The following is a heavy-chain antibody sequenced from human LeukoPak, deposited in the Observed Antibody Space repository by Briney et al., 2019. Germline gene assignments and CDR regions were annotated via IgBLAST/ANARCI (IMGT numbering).Heavy chain of an antibody. D-gene: IGHD3-22*01. J-gene: IGHJ4*02. V-gene: IGHV4-30-4*07. CDR2: IYYSGST. CDR1: GGSISSGGYS. Sequence: PSETLSLTYAVSGGSISSGGYSWSWIRQPPGTGLEWIGYIYYSGSTYYNPSLKSRVTISVDTSKNQFSLKLSSVTAADTAVYYCARGSYDSSGYYLYYFDYWGQGTLVTVSS. CDR3: ARGSYDSSGYYLYYFDY.